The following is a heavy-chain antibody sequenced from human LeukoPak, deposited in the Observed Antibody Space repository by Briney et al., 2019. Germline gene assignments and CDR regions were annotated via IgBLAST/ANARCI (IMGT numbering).Heavy chain of an antibody. CDR2: IYSGGST. D-gene: IGHD2-2*01. Sequence: PGGSLRLSCAASGFTVSSNYMSWVRQAPGKGLEWVSVIYSGGSTYYADSVKGRFTISRDNAKNSLYLQMNSLRAEDTAVYYCARSGRDCSSTSCYEFSVGPSDYWGQGTLVTVSS. V-gene: IGHV3-66*01. CDR1: GFTVSSNY. J-gene: IGHJ4*02. CDR3: ARSGRDCSSTSCYEFSVGPSDY.